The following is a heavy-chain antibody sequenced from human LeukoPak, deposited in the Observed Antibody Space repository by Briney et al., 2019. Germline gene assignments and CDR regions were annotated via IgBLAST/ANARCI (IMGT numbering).Heavy chain of an antibody. CDR1: GFTFSSYG. Sequence: GGSLRLSCAASGFTFSSYGMSWVRQAPGKGLEWVSVIYSGGSTYYADSVKGRFTISRDNSKNTLYLQMNSLRAEDTAVYYCARLDDSSGYYPPYWYFDLWGRGTLVTVSS. CDR3: ARLDDSSGYYPPYWYFDL. CDR2: IYSGGST. V-gene: IGHV3-53*01. D-gene: IGHD3-22*01. J-gene: IGHJ2*01.